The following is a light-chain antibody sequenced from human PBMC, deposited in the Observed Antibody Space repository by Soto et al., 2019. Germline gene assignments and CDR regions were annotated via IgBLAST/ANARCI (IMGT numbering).Light chain of an antibody. CDR1: SSNIGAGYD. CDR2: SSY. J-gene: IGLJ1*01. V-gene: IGLV1-40*01. Sequence: QSVLTQPPSVSGAPGQRVTISCTGSSSNIGAGYDVHWFQQFPGTAPKLLIYSSYNRPSGVPDRFSGSKSGTSASLAITGLQAEDEADFYCQSYDSSLSGDVFGTGTKLTVL. CDR3: QSYDSSLSGDV.